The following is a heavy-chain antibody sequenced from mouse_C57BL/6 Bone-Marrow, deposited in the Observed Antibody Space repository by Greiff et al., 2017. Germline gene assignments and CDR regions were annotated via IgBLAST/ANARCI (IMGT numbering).Heavy chain of an antibody. CDR3: ARALLYYAWFAY. D-gene: IGHD1-1*01. Sequence: DVQLQESGPGLVKPSQSLSLTCSVTGYSITSGYYWNWIRQFPGNKLEWMGYISYDGSNNYNPSLKNRISITRDTSKNQFFLKLNSVTTEDTATYYCARALLYYAWFAYWGQGTLVTVSA. V-gene: IGHV3-6*01. CDR2: ISYDGSN. J-gene: IGHJ3*01. CDR1: GYSITSGYY.